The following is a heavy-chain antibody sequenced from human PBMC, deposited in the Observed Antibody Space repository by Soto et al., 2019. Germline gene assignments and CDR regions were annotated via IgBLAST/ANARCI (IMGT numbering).Heavy chain of an antibody. CDR3: ARGGYYDSSGYYWFDP. V-gene: IGHV1-2*04. J-gene: IGHJ5*02. D-gene: IGHD3-22*01. Sequence: QVQLVQSGAEVKKPGASVKVSCKASGYTFTGYYMHWVRQAAGQGLEWMGWINPNSGGTNYAQKFQGWVTMTRDTSISTAYMELSRLRSDDTAVYYCARGGYYDSSGYYWFDPWGQGTLVTVSS. CDR2: INPNSGGT. CDR1: GYTFTGYY.